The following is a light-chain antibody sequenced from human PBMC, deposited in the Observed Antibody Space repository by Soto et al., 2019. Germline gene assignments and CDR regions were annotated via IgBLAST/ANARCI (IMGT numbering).Light chain of an antibody. CDR2: DAS. J-gene: IGKJ4*01. CDR1: QDISKS. CDR3: QQYDNLPLT. Sequence: DLQMTQSPSSLSASVGDRVTITCQASQDISKSLNWYQQKTGKAPKLLIYDASNLETGVPSRLSGSGSGTDFTFTINSLQPEDIATYYCQQYDNLPLTFGGGTKVEIK. V-gene: IGKV1-33*01.